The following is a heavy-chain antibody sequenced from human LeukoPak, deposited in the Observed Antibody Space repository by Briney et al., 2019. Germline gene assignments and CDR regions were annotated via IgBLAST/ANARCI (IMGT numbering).Heavy chain of an antibody. CDR2: INHSGST. CDR3: ARVSSVGRLNFDY. Sequence: ASETLSLTCAVYGGSFSGYYWSWIRQPPGKGLEWIGEINHSGSTNYNPSLKSRVTISVDTSKNQFSLKLSSVTAADTAVYYCARVSSVGRLNFDYWGQGTLVTVSS. CDR1: GGSFSGYY. D-gene: IGHD3-16*02. V-gene: IGHV4-34*01. J-gene: IGHJ4*02.